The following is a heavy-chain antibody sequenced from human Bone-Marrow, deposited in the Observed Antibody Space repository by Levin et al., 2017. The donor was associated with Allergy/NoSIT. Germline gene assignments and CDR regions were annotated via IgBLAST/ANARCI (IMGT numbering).Heavy chain of an antibody. CDR2: ISYDGSNK. V-gene: IGHV3-30*18. D-gene: IGHD3-10*01. CDR1: GFTFSSYG. Sequence: GGSLRLSCAASGFTFSSYGMHWVRQAPGKGLEWVAVISYDGSNKYYADSVKGRFTISRDNSKNTLYLQMNSLRAEDTAVYYCAKYYYGSGSPIGWRWFDPWGQGTLVTVSS. J-gene: IGHJ5*02. CDR3: AKYYYGSGSPIGWRWFDP.